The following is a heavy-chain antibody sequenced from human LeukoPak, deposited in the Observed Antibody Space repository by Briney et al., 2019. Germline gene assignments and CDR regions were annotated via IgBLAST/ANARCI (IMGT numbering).Heavy chain of an antibody. Sequence: GGSLRLSCAASGFTFSTYSMNWVRQAPGKGLEWVSYISSSSSTIYYADSVKGRFTISRDNSKNTLYLQMNSLRAEDTAVYYCARENYYDSSSYYGYWGQGTLVTVSS. CDR1: GFTFSTYS. CDR3: ARENYYDSSSYYGY. D-gene: IGHD3-22*01. V-gene: IGHV3-48*01. CDR2: ISSSSSTI. J-gene: IGHJ4*02.